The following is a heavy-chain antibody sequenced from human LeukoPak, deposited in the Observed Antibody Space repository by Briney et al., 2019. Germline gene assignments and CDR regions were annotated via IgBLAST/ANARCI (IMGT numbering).Heavy chain of an antibody. Sequence: PGGSLRLSCAASGFTFSSYAMHWVRQAPGKGLEYVSAISSNGGSTYYANSVKGRFTISRDNSKNTLYLQMGSPRAEDMAVYYCARDHSLDYWGQGTLVTVSS. CDR1: GFTFSSYA. V-gene: IGHV3-64*01. CDR3: ARDHSLDY. J-gene: IGHJ4*02. CDR2: ISSNGGST. D-gene: IGHD5-18*01.